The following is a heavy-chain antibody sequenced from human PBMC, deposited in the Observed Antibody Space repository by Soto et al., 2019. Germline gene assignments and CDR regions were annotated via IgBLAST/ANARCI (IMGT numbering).Heavy chain of an antibody. J-gene: IGHJ4*02. V-gene: IGHV3-11*01. D-gene: IGHD3-22*01. CDR2: ISSSDSII. Sequence: QVQLVASGGGLVKPGGSLRLSCAASGFTFSDSYMSWIRQAPGKGLEWVSYISSSDSIIYYSDSVKGRFIISRDNAKNSLYLQMNSLRAEDTAVYYCARDLGYYDSSGYFDYWGQGTLVTVSS. CDR3: ARDLGYYDSSGYFDY. CDR1: GFTFSDSY.